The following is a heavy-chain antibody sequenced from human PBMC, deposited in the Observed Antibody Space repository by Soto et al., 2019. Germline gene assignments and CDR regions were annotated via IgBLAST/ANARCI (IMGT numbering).Heavy chain of an antibody. CDR1: GGTFSSYA. Sequence: QVQLVQSGAEVKKPGSSVKVSCKASGGTFSSYAISWVRQAPGQGREWMGGIIPIFGTANYAQKFQGRVTINADESTSTAYMGLSSLRSEATAVYYCARASTDKDMVTGYYYGMDVWGQGTTVTVSS. CDR2: IIPIFGTA. J-gene: IGHJ6*01. CDR3: ARASTDKDMVTGYYYGMDV. V-gene: IGHV1-69*01. D-gene: IGHD5-18*01.